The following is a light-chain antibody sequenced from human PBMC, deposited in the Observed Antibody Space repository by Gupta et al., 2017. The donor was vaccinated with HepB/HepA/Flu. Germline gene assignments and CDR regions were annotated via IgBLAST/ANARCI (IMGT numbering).Light chain of an antibody. Sequence: QSALTQPASVSGSPGQSITISCTGSSSDVGGYNYVSWYQQHPGKAPKLIIYDVGNRPAGVSNRFSGSKSGDTASLTISGLQAEDDADYYCSSYTSSNIVVFGTGTKVTVL. CDR2: DVG. V-gene: IGLV2-14*03. CDR1: SSDVGGYNY. J-gene: IGLJ1*01. CDR3: SSYTSSNIVV.